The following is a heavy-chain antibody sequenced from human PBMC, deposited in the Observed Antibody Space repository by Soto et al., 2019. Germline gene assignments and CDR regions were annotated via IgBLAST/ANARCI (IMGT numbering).Heavy chain of an antibody. D-gene: IGHD6-19*01. Sequence: GGSLRLSCAASGFTFSSYAMSWVRQAPGKGLEWVSAISGSGGSTYYADSVKGRFTISRDNSKNTLYLQMNSLRAEDTAVYYCATWGQWLDYYYGMDVWGQGTTVTVSS. J-gene: IGHJ6*02. V-gene: IGHV3-23*01. CDR2: ISGSGGST. CDR3: ATWGQWLDYYYGMDV. CDR1: GFTFSSYA.